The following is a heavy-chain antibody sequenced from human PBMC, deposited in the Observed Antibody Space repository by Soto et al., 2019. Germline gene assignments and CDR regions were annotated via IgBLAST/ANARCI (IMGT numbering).Heavy chain of an antibody. CDR1: GGSISSGDYY. CDR2: IYYSGST. D-gene: IGHD3-3*01. V-gene: IGHV4-30-4*01. J-gene: IGHJ4*02. CDR3: ARVRSLEWSIYYFDY. Sequence: SETLSLTCTVSGGSISSGDYYWSWIRQPPGKGLEWIGYIYYSGSTYYNPSLKSRVTISVDTSKNQFSLKLSSVTAADTAVYYCARVRSLEWSIYYFDYWGQGTLVTVSS.